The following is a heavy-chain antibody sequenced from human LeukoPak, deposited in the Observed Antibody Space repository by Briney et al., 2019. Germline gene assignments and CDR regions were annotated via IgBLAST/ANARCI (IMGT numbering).Heavy chain of an antibody. D-gene: IGHD1-14*01. CDR2: IYYSGST. CDR3: ARVGFLTGWFDP. V-gene: IGHV4-59*01. Sequence: PSETLSLTCTISGGSISSYYWSWIRQPPGKGLEWIGYIYYSGSTNYNPSLKSRVTISVDTSKNQFSLKLSSVTAADTAVYYCARVGFLTGWFDPWGQGTLVTVSS. CDR1: GGSISSYY. J-gene: IGHJ5*02.